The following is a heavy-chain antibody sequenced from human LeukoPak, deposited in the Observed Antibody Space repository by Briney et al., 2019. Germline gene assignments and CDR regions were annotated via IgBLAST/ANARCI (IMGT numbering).Heavy chain of an antibody. V-gene: IGHV3-21*01. D-gene: IGHD3-10*01. CDR1: GFDFSDYT. Sequence: GGSLRLSCAASGFDFSDYTINWVRQAPGKGLEWVSSISSNSRYIYYADSVKGRLTVSRDNAKNSVYLQMNSLRAEDTAVYYCARDGLESYDYWGQGTLVTVSS. CDR2: ISSNSRYI. J-gene: IGHJ4*02. CDR3: ARDGLESYDY.